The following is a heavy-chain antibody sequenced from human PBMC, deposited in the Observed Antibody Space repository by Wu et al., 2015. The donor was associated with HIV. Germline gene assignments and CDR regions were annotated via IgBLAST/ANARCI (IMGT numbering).Heavy chain of an antibody. D-gene: IGHD3-10*01. CDR1: TYTFIGYY. CDR2: INPDNGGT. J-gene: IGHJ3*02. V-gene: IGHV1-2*02. Sequence: QVQLVQSGAEMKDSGASLKVSCEASTYTFIGYYLHWVRQAPGQGLEWMGWINPDNGGTNYAQKFQDRVTLTRDTSINTAFMDLRNLTFDDTAVYYCARAEGIWLGEPAPFDIWGQGTMVIVSS. CDR3: ARAEGIWLGEPAPFDI.